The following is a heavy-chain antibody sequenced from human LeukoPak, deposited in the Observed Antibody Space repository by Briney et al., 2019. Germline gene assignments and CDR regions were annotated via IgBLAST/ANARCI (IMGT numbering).Heavy chain of an antibody. V-gene: IGHV4-39*07. CDR1: GDSFSSVTDY. Sequence: SETLSLTCTVSGDSFSSVTDYWAWIRQPPGKGLEWIASGDYSGGTYYNPSLESRVAISADMSKNQISLKLTSMTGADTAVYYCAGERGEEYSSGWYKTNYFDNWGQGIRVTVSS. CDR3: AGERGEEYSSGWYKTNYFDN. J-gene: IGHJ4*02. D-gene: IGHD6-13*01. CDR2: GDYSGGT.